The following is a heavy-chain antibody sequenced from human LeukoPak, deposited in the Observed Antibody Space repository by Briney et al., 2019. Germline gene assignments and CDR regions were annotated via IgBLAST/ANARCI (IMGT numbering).Heavy chain of an antibody. CDR2: ISSSSSTI. D-gene: IGHD2-2*01. CDR1: GFTFSSYS. V-gene: IGHV3-48*04. CDR3: ARDLGYQRLQGHWSDP. Sequence: PGGSLRLSCAASGFTFSSYSMNWVRQAPGKGLEWVSYISSSSSTIYYADSVKGRFTISRDNAKNSLYLQMNSLRAEDTAVYYCARDLGYQRLQGHWSDPWGQGTLVTVSS. J-gene: IGHJ5*02.